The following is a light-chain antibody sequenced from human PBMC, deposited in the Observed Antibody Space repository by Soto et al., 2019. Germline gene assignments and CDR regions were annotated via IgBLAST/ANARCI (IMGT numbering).Light chain of an antibody. J-gene: IGLJ3*02. CDR3: CSYTSTNSRV. V-gene: IGLV2-14*01. Sequence: QSVLTQPASMSGSPGQSITISCTGTSNDVGGYNYVSWYQQHPGKAPKLMIFEVSNRPSAVSNRFSGSKSGNTASLTISGLQAEDEAYYYCCSYTSTNSRVFGGGTKVTVL. CDR2: EVS. CDR1: SNDVGGYNY.